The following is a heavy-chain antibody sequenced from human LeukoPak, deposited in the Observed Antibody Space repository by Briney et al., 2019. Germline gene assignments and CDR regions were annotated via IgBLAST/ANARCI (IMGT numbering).Heavy chain of an antibody. Sequence: ASVKVSCKASGYTFTGYYMHWVRQAPGQGLERMGWINPNSGGTNYAQKFQGRVTMTRDTSISTAYMELSRLRSGDTAVYYCARDRGIVVVPAASNWFDPWGQGTLVTVSS. CDR3: ARDRGIVVVPAASNWFDP. V-gene: IGHV1-2*02. CDR1: GYTFTGYY. CDR2: INPNSGGT. D-gene: IGHD2-2*01. J-gene: IGHJ5*02.